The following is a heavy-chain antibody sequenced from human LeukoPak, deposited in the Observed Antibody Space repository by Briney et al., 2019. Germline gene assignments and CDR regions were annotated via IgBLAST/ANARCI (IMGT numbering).Heavy chain of an antibody. J-gene: IGHJ4*02. CDR2: INHSGST. V-gene: IGHV4-34*01. Sequence: SETLSLTCAVYGGSFSGYYWSWIRQPPGKGLEWIGKINHSGSTNYNPSLKSRVTISVDTSKNQFSLKLSSVTAADTAVYYCASGTTVTTFDYWGQGTLVTVSS. CDR1: GGSFSGYY. CDR3: ASGTTVTTFDY. D-gene: IGHD4-17*01.